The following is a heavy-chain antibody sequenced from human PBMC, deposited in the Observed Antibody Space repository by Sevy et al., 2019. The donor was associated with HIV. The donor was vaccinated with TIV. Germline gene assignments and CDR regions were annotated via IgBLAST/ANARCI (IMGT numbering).Heavy chain of an antibody. CDR1: GGSISSSNW. V-gene: IGHV4-4*02. CDR3: AREPPYYDILAGYSYGMDV. J-gene: IGHJ6*02. CDR2: IYHTGIT. D-gene: IGHD3-9*01. Sequence: SETLSLTCAVSGGSISSSNWWSWVRQPPGKGLEWIGYIYHTGITKNNPSLKSRVTLSVDTSKNQFSLKLSSVTAADTAVYYCAREPPYYDILAGYSYGMDVWGQGTTVTVSS.